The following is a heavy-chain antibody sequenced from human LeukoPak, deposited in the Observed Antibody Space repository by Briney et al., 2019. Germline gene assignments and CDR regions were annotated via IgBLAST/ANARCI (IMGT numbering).Heavy chain of an antibody. D-gene: IGHD3-3*01. CDR1: GGTFCSYA. CDR3: ARVVVTIFGVVIPDNWFDP. J-gene: IGHJ5*02. Sequence: SVKVSCKASGGTFCSYAISWVRQTPGQGLEWMGRIIPILGIANYAQKFQGRVTITADKSTSTAYMELSSLRSEDTAVYYCARVVVTIFGVVIPDNWFDPWGQGTLVTVSS. V-gene: IGHV1-69*04. CDR2: IIPILGIA.